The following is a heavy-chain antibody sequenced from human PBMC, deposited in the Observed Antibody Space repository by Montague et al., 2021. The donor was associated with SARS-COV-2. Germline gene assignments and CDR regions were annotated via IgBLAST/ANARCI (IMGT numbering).Heavy chain of an antibody. CDR3: ARTPAVYVVVVPAARGHFDY. V-gene: IGHV4-31*03. J-gene: IGHJ4*02. CDR2: IYYSGST. D-gene: IGHD2-2*01. Sequence: TLSLTCTVSGGSISSGGYYWSWIRQHPGKGLEWIGYIYYSGSTYYNPPLKSRVTISVDTSKNQFSLKLSSVTAADTAVYYCARTPAVYVVVVPAARGHFDYWGQGTLVTVSS. CDR1: GGSISSGGYY.